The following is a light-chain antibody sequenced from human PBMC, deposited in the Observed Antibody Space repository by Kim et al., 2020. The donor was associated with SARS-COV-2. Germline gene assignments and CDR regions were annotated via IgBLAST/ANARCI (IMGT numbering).Light chain of an antibody. CDR1: RLGDEN. V-gene: IGLV3-1*01. CDR3: QAWDSSSSWV. J-gene: IGLJ3*02. CDR2: RSY. Sequence: PGQTAIITCSGDRLGDENASWYQQKAAQSPLLVIFRSYRRPSGIPARFSGSNSGDTATLTISGTQAMDEADYYCQAWDSSSSWVFGGGTQLTVL.